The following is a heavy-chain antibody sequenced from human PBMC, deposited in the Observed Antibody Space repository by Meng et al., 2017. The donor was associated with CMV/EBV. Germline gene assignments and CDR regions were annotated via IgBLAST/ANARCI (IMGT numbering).Heavy chain of an antibody. D-gene: IGHD2-15*01. CDR3: ARAYCSGGSCWFDP. Sequence: GGSISSSSYYWGWLRQPPGKGLEWIGSIYYSGSTYYNPSLKSRVTISVDTSKNQFSLKLSSVTAADTAVYYCARAYCSGGSCWFDPWGQGTLVTVSS. CDR2: IYYSGST. V-gene: IGHV4-39*07. CDR1: GGSISSSSYY. J-gene: IGHJ5*02.